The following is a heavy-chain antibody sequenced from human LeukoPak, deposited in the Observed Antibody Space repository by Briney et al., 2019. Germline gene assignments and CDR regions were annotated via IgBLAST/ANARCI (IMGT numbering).Heavy chain of an antibody. J-gene: IGHJ6*02. D-gene: IGHD2-21*01. V-gene: IGHV3-30*18. CDR1: GFTFSSYG. Sequence: QPGRSLRLSCAASGFTFSSYGMHWVRQAPGKGLEGVAVISYDGSNKYYADSVKGRFTISRDNSKNTLYLQLNSLRAEDTAVYDCANAGGRNWWWVPYYYYGMDVWGQGTKVTVSS. CDR3: ANAGGRNWWWVPYYYYGMDV. CDR2: ISYDGSNK.